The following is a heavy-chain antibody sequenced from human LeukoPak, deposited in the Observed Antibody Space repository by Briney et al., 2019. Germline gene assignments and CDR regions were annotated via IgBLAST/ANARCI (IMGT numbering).Heavy chain of an antibody. Sequence: SQTLSLTCAISGDSVSSNSAAWNWIRQSPSRGLEWLGRTYYRSKWSYDYAVSMKSRITINPDTSKNQFSLQLNSVTPEDTAVHYCARENTMVRGVINPLDYWGQGTLVTVSS. J-gene: IGHJ4*02. V-gene: IGHV6-1*01. CDR1: GDSVSSNSAA. D-gene: IGHD3-10*01. CDR2: TYYRSKWSY. CDR3: ARENTMVRGVINPLDY.